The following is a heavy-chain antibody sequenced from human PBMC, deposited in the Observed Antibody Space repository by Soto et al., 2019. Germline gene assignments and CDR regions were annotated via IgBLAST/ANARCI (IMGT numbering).Heavy chain of an antibody. CDR2: ISADGRET. CDR1: GFTFSDSW. D-gene: IGHD1-7*01. Sequence: EEQLVESGGGLVQPGGSLRLSCAASGFTFSDSWMNWVRQAPGKGLEWVAYISADGRETNHVDSVKGRFTISRDNAKKSLYPQMISLRAEDTAVYYRARKPRLLELWGQGTLVTVSS. V-gene: IGHV3-7*01. CDR3: ARKPRLLEL. J-gene: IGHJ4*02.